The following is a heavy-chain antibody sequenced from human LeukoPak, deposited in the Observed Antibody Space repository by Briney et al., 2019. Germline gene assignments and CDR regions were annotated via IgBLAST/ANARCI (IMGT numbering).Heavy chain of an antibody. CDR1: GGSISSYY. V-gene: IGHV4-4*07. D-gene: IGHD3-22*01. Sequence: KPSETLSLTCTVSGGSISSYYWSWIRQPAGKGLEWIGRIYTSGSTNYNPSLKSRVTMSIDTSKNQFSLKLSSVTAADTAVYYCARDAKYYYDSSGYFSWFDPWGQGTLVTVSS. J-gene: IGHJ5*02. CDR3: ARDAKYYYDSSGYFSWFDP. CDR2: IYTSGST.